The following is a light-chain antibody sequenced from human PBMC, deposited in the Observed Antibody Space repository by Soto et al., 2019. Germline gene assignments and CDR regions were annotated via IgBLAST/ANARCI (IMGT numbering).Light chain of an antibody. V-gene: IGLV1-44*01. J-gene: IGLJ1*01. CDR2: SNN. Sequence: QSVLTQPPSASGTPGQRVTISCSGSSSNIGSNTVNWYQQLPGTAPKLLIYSNNQRPSGVPDRFSGSKSGTSASLAISGRQSEDEADYYCAAGDDSLNGYYVFGTGTKLTVL. CDR1: SSNIGSNT. CDR3: AAGDDSLNGYYV.